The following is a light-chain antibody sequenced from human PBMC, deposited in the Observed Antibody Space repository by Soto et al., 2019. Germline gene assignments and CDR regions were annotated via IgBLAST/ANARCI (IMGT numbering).Light chain of an antibody. CDR3: MQALQTPGWT. CDR1: QSLLHSNGYNY. V-gene: IGKV2-28*01. J-gene: IGKJ1*01. Sequence: DIVMTQSPLSLPVTPGEPASISCRSSQSLLHSNGYNYLDWYLQKPGQSPQLLIYLGSNRASGVPDRFSGSGSGTDFPLKISRVEAEDVGVYYCMQALQTPGWTFGQGTKVEIK. CDR2: LGS.